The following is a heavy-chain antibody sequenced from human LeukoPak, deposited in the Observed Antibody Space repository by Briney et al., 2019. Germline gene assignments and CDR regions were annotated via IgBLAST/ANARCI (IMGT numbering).Heavy chain of an antibody. CDR1: GGSISSYF. J-gene: IGHJ5*02. CDR2: MYYSGST. V-gene: IGHV4-59*01. D-gene: IGHD6-13*01. Sequence: SETLSLTCTVSGGSISSYFWSWIRQSPGKGLEWVGSMYYSGSTNYNPSLKSRVTISVDTSKNQFSLKLSSVTAADTAVYYCATHSSSWFDPWGQGTLVTVSS. CDR3: ATHSSSWFDP.